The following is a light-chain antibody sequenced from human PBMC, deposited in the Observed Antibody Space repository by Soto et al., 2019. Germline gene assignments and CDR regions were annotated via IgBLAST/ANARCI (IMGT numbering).Light chain of an antibody. CDR1: QGVTTN. J-gene: IGKJ5*01. V-gene: IGKV3-15*01. CDR3: QQYNNWTFS. Sequence: EIVMTQSPGTLSVSPGERATLSCRAGQGVTTNFAWYQQKCGQSPRVXIYDVCIRETGVLARFSGTGSETEFTLTISGLQSEDSAVYFCQQYNNWTFSFGQGTRLEIK. CDR2: DVC.